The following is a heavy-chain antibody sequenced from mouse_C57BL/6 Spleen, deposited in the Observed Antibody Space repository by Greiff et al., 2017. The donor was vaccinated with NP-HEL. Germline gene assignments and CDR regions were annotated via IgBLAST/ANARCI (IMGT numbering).Heavy chain of an antibody. Sequence: DVQLQESGPELVKPGASVKMSCKASGYTFTDYNMHWVKQSHGKSLEWIGYINPNNGGTSYNQKFTGKATLTVNKSSSTAYMELRSLTSEDSAVYYCARVYYGFYYAMDYWGQGTSVTVSS. V-gene: IGHV1-22*01. CDR1: GYTFTDYN. J-gene: IGHJ4*01. D-gene: IGHD1-1*01. CDR2: INPNNGGT. CDR3: ARVYYGFYYAMDY.